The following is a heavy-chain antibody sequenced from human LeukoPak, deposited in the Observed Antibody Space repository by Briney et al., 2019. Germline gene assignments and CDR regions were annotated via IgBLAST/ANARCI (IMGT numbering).Heavy chain of an antibody. Sequence: ASVKVSCKASGYTFTGYYMHWVRQAPGQGLEWMGWINPNSGGTNYAQKLQGRVTMTTDTSTSTAYMELRSLRSDDTAVYYCARSLRGSRTYYYYMDVWGKGTTVTVSS. D-gene: IGHD1-26*01. CDR2: INPNSGGT. J-gene: IGHJ6*03. CDR3: ARSLRGSRTYYYYMDV. V-gene: IGHV1-2*02. CDR1: GYTFTGYY.